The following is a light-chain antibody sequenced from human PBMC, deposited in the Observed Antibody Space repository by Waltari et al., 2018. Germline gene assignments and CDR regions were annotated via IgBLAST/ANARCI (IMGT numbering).Light chain of an antibody. V-gene: IGKV3-11*01. CDR1: QTVRIF. Sequence: EIVLIQSPATLSLSPGARATLPCRASQTVRIFLAWYQQKPGQAPRLLIFDASSRAPGIPAKFRGSGSGTDFTLTVSNLEPEDFAVYYCLQRSNWPYTFGQGTRVEIK. CDR2: DAS. J-gene: IGKJ2*01. CDR3: LQRSNWPYT.